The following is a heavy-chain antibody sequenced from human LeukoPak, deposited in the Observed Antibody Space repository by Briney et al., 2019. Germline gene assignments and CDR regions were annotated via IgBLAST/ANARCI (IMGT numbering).Heavy chain of an antibody. CDR3: VTSGSLRLGELSPIDF. J-gene: IGHJ4*02. D-gene: IGHD3-16*02. CDR2: ISGSGGST. V-gene: IGHV3-23*01. Sequence: GGSLRLSCAASGFTFSSYGMSWVRQAPGKGLEWVSAISGSGGSTYYADSVKGRSTVSRGNSKDTLGLQMDSLRAEDTALYYCVTSGSLRLGELSPIDFWGQGTLVTVSS. CDR1: GFTFSSYG.